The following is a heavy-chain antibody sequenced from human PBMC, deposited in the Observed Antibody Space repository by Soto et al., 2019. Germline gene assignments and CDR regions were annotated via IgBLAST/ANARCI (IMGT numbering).Heavy chain of an antibody. CDR3: ARDLDSSGYTPKPFDY. CDR1: GYTFTDYY. Sequence: ASVKVSCKASGYTFTDYYVHWVRQAPGQGLEWMGWINPNSGGTKSAQKFQGRVTMTRDTSISTAYMELSRLRSDDTAVYYCARDLDSSGYTPKPFDYWGQGTLVTVSS. J-gene: IGHJ4*02. D-gene: IGHD3-22*01. V-gene: IGHV1-2*02. CDR2: INPNSGGT.